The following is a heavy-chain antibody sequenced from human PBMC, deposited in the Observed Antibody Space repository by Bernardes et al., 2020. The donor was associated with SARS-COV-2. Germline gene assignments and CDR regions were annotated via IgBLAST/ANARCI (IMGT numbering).Heavy chain of an antibody. CDR1: GFTYTSYA. V-gene: IGHV3-23*01. CDR3: AKDRITMVQGVERFDY. D-gene: IGHD3-10*01. Sequence: GGSLRLSCAASGFTYTSYAMTWVRQAPGKGLEWVSTISGTGGGTYYADSVKGRFTISRDNSKNTLYLQMNSLRAEDTAVYYCAKDRITMVQGVERFDYWGQGTLVTVSS. J-gene: IGHJ4*02. CDR2: ISGTGGGT.